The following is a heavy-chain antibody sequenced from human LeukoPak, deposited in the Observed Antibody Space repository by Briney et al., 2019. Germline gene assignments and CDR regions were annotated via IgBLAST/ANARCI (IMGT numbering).Heavy chain of an antibody. CDR1: GFTFSSYA. CDR2: INHSGST. J-gene: IGHJ4*02. D-gene: IGHD1-26*01. CDR3: AREGLSGSFAFGY. V-gene: IGHV4-34*01. Sequence: GSLRLSCAASGFTFSSYAMSWVRQAPGKGLEWIGEINHSGSTNYNPSLKSRVTISVDTSKNQFSLKLSSVTAADTAVYYCAREGLSGSFAFGYWGQGTLVTVSS.